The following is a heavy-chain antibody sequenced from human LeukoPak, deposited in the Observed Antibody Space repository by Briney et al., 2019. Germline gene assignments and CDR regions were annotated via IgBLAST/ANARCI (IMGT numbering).Heavy chain of an antibody. D-gene: IGHD3-9*01. V-gene: IGHV3-74*01. Sequence: GGSLRLSCVAPGFTFSSYWMHWVRQDPRKGLVWGSRINGEWRKKNYADSVRSRFTISRDHAKNHLYLQMNTLRVEDTAVYYCTRDLMVYDVSTGLHHYYMDVWGQGTTVTVSS. CDR1: GFTFSSYW. CDR3: TRDLMVYDVSTGLHHYYMDV. J-gene: IGHJ6*02. CDR2: INGEWRKK.